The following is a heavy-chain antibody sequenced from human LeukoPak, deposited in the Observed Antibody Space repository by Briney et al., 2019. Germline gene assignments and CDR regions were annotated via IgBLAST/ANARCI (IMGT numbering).Heavy chain of an antibody. D-gene: IGHD3-10*01. Sequence: SETLSLTCTVSGGSISSYYWSWIRQPPGKGLEWIGYIYYSGSTNYNPSLKSRVTISVDTSKNQFSLKLSSATAADTAVYYCARRKGWFGEQKTYYYYGMDVWGKGTTVTVSS. CDR3: ARRKGWFGEQKTYYYYGMDV. CDR1: GGSISSYY. V-gene: IGHV4-59*12. CDR2: IYYSGST. J-gene: IGHJ6*04.